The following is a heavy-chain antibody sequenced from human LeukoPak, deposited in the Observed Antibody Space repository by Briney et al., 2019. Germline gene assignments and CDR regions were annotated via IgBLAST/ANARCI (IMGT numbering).Heavy chain of an antibody. CDR3: TRDQGWTPEGREYYFDY. CDR1: GFTFGDYA. V-gene: IGHV3-49*03. CDR2: IRSKAYGGTT. Sequence: GRSLRLSCTASGFTFGDYAMSWFRQAPGKGLEWVGFIRSKAYGGTTEYAASVKGRFTISRDDSKSIAYLQMNSLKTEDTAVYYCTRDQGWTPEGREYYFDYWGQGTLVTVSS. J-gene: IGHJ4*02. D-gene: IGHD3-10*01.